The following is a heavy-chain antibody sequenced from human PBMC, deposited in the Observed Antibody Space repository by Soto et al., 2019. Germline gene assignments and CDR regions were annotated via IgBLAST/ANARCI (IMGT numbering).Heavy chain of an antibody. CDR1: GFTFNDHA. Sequence: EEQLLESGGGLIQPWGSLRLSCAASGFTFNDHAMNWVRQAPGEGLEWVSTISAGAAATFYADSVKGRFTISRDDSRSTLFLQMTSLRAEDTAVDYCAKDGHGKIYYHYMDVWGKGTTVTVSS. CDR2: ISAGAAAT. J-gene: IGHJ6*03. D-gene: IGHD1-1*01. V-gene: IGHV3-23*01. CDR3: AKDGHGKIYYHYMDV.